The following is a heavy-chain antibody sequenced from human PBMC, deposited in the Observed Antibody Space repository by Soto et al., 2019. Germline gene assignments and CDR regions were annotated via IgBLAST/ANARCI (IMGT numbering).Heavy chain of an antibody. D-gene: IGHD3-22*01. CDR2: IYSGGST. J-gene: IGHJ4*02. CDR1: GFTVSSNY. V-gene: IGHV3-53*01. Sequence: GGSLRLSCAASGFTVSSNYMSWVRQAPGKGLEWVSVIYSGGSTYYADSVKGRFTISRDNSKNTLYLQMNSLRAEGTAVYYCARAVYYYDSSGYYSISSFDYWGQGTLVTVSS. CDR3: ARAVYYYDSSGYYSISSFDY.